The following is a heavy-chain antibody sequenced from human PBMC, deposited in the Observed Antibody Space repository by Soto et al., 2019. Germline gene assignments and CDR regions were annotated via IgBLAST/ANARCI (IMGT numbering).Heavy chain of an antibody. Sequence: GGSLRLSCASSGFTFSSYAMSWVRQAPGKGLEWVSAISGSGGSTYYADSVEGRFTISRDNSKNTLYLQMNSLRAEDTAVYYCAKDPGFLEWLYHFDYWGQGTLVTVSS. CDR3: AKDPGFLEWLYHFDY. CDR2: ISGSGGST. CDR1: GFTFSSYA. J-gene: IGHJ4*02. V-gene: IGHV3-23*01. D-gene: IGHD3-3*01.